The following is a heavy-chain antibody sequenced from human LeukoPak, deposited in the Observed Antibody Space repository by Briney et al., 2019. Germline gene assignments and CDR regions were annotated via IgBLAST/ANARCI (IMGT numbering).Heavy chain of an antibody. CDR2: ISYDGSNK. V-gene: IGHV3-30-3*01. CDR3: WHFDY. Sequence: GGSLRLSCAASGFTFSSYAMHWVRQAPGKGLEWVAVISYDGSNKYYADSVKGRFTISRDNSKNTLYLQMNSLRAEDTAVYYCWHFDYWGQGTLVTVSS. CDR1: GFTFSSYA. J-gene: IGHJ4*02.